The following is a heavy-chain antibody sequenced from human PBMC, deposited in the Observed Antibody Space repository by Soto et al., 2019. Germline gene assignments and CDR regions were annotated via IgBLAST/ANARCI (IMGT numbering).Heavy chain of an antibody. Sequence: EVQLLESGGGLVQPGGSLRLSCAASGFTFSSYAMSWVRQAPGKGLEWVSAISGSGGSTYYADSVKGRFTISRDNSKNTLYLQMNSLRAEDTAVYYCAKDRRRIAAARSNDYYYYGMDVWGQGTTVTVSS. CDR1: GFTFSSYA. J-gene: IGHJ6*02. D-gene: IGHD6-13*01. CDR2: ISGSGGST. CDR3: AKDRRRIAAARSNDYYYYGMDV. V-gene: IGHV3-23*01.